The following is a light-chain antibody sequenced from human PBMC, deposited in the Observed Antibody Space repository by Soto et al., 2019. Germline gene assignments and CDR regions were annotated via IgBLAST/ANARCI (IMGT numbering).Light chain of an antibody. V-gene: IGKV1-5*01. CDR2: DAS. Sequence: DIEMTQSPSTLSASVGDRFTITCRASQSIIGYLAWYQQKPGKAPKLLIYDASNLESGVPSRFSGSGSGTEFTLTISSLHPDDFATYYCQQYDTYWTFGQGTKVDIK. J-gene: IGKJ1*01. CDR1: QSIIGY. CDR3: QQYDTYWT.